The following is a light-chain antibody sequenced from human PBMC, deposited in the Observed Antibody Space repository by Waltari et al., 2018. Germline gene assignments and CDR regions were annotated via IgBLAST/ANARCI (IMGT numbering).Light chain of an antibody. V-gene: IGLV2-14*01. CDR2: DGS. CDR1: SNDVGGYNS. J-gene: IGLJ2*01. Sequence: QSALTQPASVSGSPGQSVTIFCTGTSNDVGGYNSVSWYQEHPGQAPRVLIYDGSDRPSGVSDRFSGSKSGNTASLTISGLQAEDEADYYCSSQSSNNVVLFGGGTKLTVL. CDR3: SSQSSNNVVL.